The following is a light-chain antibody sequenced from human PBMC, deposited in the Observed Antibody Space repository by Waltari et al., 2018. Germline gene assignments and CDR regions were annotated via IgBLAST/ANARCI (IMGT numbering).Light chain of an antibody. CDR1: SSNVGNNY. Sequence: QPVLTLPPSASGTPGQVVSFSCSGSSSNVGNNYVYWYQQLPGTAPKLLNYKNEQRPSRVPDPFLGSKSGTSASLVISGRRSEDEGHYTCATWDDSLNSWVFGGGTKLTIL. J-gene: IGLJ3*02. CDR2: KNE. V-gene: IGLV1-47*01. CDR3: ATWDDSLNSWV.